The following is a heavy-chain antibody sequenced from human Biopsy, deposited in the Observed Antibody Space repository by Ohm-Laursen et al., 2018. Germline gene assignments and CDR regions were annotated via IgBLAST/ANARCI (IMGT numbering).Heavy chain of an antibody. D-gene: IGHD6-19*01. Sequence: SETLSLTCTVSGGSISGSSWSWIRQAPGKGLEWIGYFSYSRDTNYNPSLKSRITISGNTSKNQFSLKLTSVTAADTAVYYCAKHGSGWTGDDAFHIWGQGTMVTVSS. V-gene: IGHV4-59*08. CDR2: FSYSRDT. CDR3: AKHGSGWTGDDAFHI. J-gene: IGHJ3*02. CDR1: GGSISGSS.